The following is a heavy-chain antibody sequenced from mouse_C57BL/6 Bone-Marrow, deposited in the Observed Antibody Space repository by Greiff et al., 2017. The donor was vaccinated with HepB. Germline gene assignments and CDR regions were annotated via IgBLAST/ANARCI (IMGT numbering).Heavy chain of an antibody. CDR2: ISNGGGST. CDR1: GFTFSDYY. CDR3: ARRRVTGAMDY. J-gene: IGHJ4*01. Sequence: EVQLVESGGGLVQPGGSLKLSCAASGFTFSDYYMYWVRQTPEKRLEWVAYISNGGGSTYYPDTVKGRFTISRDNAKNTLYLQMSRLKSEDTAMYYCARRRVTGAMDYWGQGTSVTVSS. D-gene: IGHD2-5*01. V-gene: IGHV5-12*01.